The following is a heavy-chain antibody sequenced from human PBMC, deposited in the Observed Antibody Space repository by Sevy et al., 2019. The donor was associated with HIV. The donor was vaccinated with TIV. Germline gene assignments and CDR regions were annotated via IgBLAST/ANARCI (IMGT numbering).Heavy chain of an antibody. Sequence: ASVKVSCKASGGTFISYAISWVRQAPGQGLEWMGGIIPIFGTANYAQKFQGRVTITAAESTSTAYMELSSLRSADTAVYYCERALNSSGWFRFDYWGQGTLVTVSS. J-gene: IGHJ4*02. D-gene: IGHD6-19*01. CDR3: ERALNSSGWFRFDY. V-gene: IGHV1-69*13. CDR2: IIPIFGTA. CDR1: GGTFISYA.